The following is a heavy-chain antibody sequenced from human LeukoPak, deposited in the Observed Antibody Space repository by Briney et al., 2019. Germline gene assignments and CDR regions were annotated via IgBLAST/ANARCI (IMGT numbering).Heavy chain of an antibody. CDR3: ARVEEMATIDY. D-gene: IGHD5-24*01. Sequence: PSETLSLTCSVSGGSITSSGYYWGWIRQPPGKGLEWIGSIYYRGSTHYNPSLKSRVTISVDTSKNQFPLKLTSVTAADTAVYYCARVEEMATIDYWGQGSLVTVSS. CDR1: GGSITSSGYY. J-gene: IGHJ4*02. V-gene: IGHV4-39*06. CDR2: IYYRGST.